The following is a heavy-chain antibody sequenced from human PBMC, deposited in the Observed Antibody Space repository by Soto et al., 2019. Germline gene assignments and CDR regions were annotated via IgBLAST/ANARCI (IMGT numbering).Heavy chain of an antibody. J-gene: IGHJ6*02. CDR1: GGCISSYY. Sequence: SETLSLTCTVSGGCISSYYWSWIRQPPGKGLEWIGYIYYSGSTNYNPSLKSRVTISVDTSKNQFSLKLSSVTAADTAVYYCARDIGKNYYDSSGYSSSSHYYYGMDVRGQGTTVTLSS. V-gene: IGHV4-59*01. CDR3: ARDIGKNYYDSSGYSSSSHYYYGMDV. CDR2: IYYSGST. D-gene: IGHD3-22*01.